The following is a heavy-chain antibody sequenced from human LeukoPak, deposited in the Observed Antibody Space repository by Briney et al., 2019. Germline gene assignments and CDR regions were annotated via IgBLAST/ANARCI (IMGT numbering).Heavy chain of an antibody. Sequence: ASVKVSCKAFGYTFTNNWMHWVRQAPGQGPEWMGLISPTGGSTAYAQKFQGRVTLTRDMSTSTDYLELSSLRSEDTAVYYCARTWYNWFGELLDYYYYYMDVWGKGTTVTVSS. J-gene: IGHJ6*03. D-gene: IGHD3-10*01. CDR1: GYTFTNNW. V-gene: IGHV1-46*01. CDR3: ARTWYNWFGELLDYYYYYMDV. CDR2: ISPTGGST.